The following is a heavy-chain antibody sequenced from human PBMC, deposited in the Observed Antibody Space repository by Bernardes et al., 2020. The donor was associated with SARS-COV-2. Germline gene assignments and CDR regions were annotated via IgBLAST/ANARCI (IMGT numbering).Heavy chain of an antibody. Sequence: SETLSLTCTVSGGSISSSSYYWGWIRQPPGKGLEWIGSIYYSGSTYYNPSLKSRVTISVDTSKNQFSLKLSSVTAADTAVYYCASQVTYYYDSSGYRHLSDGMDVWGQGTTVTVSS. CDR3: ASQVTYYYDSSGYRHLSDGMDV. D-gene: IGHD3-22*01. V-gene: IGHV4-39*01. J-gene: IGHJ6*02. CDR1: GGSISSSSYY. CDR2: IYYSGST.